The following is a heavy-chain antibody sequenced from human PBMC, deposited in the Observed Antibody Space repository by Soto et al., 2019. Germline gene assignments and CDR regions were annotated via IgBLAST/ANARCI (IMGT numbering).Heavy chain of an antibody. J-gene: IGHJ6*02. Sequence: EVQLMESGGGLIQPGGSLRLSCAASGFTVSSNYMSWVRQAPGKGLEWVSVIYSGGSTYYADSVKGRFTISRDNSKNTLYLQMNSLRAEDTAVYYCARDVGYDSYYYYYYGMDVWGQGTTVTVSS. D-gene: IGHD5-12*01. V-gene: IGHV3-53*01. CDR3: ARDVGYDSYYYYYYGMDV. CDR1: GFTVSSNY. CDR2: IYSGGST.